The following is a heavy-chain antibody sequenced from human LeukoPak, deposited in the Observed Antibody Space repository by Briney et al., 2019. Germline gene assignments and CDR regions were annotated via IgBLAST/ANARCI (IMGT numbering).Heavy chain of an antibody. J-gene: IGHJ4*02. CDR3: ARGLTVWGSYRHTYYFDY. CDR1: GVSFSSFQ. Sequence: PSETLSLTCTVSGVSFSSFQWSWIRQSPVKGLEWIGNIHMTGRTDYNPSLKSRVTISVDTSKNQFSLKLSSVTAADTAVYYCARGLTVWGSYRHTYYFDYWGQGTLVTVSS. V-gene: IGHV4-59*01. D-gene: IGHD3-16*02. CDR2: IHMTGRT.